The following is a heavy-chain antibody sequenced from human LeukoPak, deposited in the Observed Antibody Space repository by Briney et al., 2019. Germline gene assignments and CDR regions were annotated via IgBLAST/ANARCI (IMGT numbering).Heavy chain of an antibody. CDR1: GFTFSSYA. D-gene: IGHD1-14*01. CDR2: ISYDGSNK. Sequence: QSGGSLRLSCAASGFTFSSYAMHWVRQAPGKGLEWVAVISYDGSNKYYADSVKGRFTISRDNSKNTLYLQMNSLRAEDTAVYYCARDHGMIDYWGQGTLVTVSS. J-gene: IGHJ4*02. V-gene: IGHV3-30-3*01. CDR3: ARDHGMIDY.